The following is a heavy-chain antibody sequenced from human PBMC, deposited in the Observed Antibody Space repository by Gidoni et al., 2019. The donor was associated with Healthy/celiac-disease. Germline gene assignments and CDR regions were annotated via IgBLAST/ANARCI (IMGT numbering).Heavy chain of an antibody. CDR1: GYSFTSYW. CDR3: ARHVGYSRVGGGAFDI. CDR2: IYPGDSDT. D-gene: IGHD6-13*01. Sequence: EVQLVQSGAEVKKPGESLKISCKGSGYSFTSYWIGWVRQMPGKGLEWMGIIYPGDSDTRYSPSFQGQVTISADKSISTAYLQGSSLKASDTAMYYCARHVGYSRVGGGAFDIWGQGTMVTVSS. V-gene: IGHV5-51*01. J-gene: IGHJ3*02.